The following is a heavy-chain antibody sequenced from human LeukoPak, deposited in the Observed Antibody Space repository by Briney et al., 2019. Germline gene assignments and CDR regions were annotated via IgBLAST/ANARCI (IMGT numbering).Heavy chain of an antibody. CDR1: GFTFSSYS. D-gene: IGHD2-15*01. Sequence: GGSLRLSCAASGFTFSSYSMNWVRQAPGKGLEWVSYISSSSSTIYYADSVKGRFTISRDNAKNSLYLQMNSLRAEDTAVYYCARALLGYCSGGSCSEAWGQGTMVTVSS. V-gene: IGHV3-48*01. CDR3: ARALLGYCSGGSCSEA. CDR2: ISSSSSTI. J-gene: IGHJ3*01.